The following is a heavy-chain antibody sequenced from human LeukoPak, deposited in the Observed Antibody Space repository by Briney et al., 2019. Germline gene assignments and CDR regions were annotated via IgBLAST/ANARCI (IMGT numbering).Heavy chain of an antibody. CDR2: ISVYNGNT. CDR3: ARESGWYFGY. V-gene: IGHV1-18*01. D-gene: IGHD6-19*01. CDR1: GYTFTSYA. J-gene: IGHJ4*02. Sequence: ASVKVSCKASGYTFTSYAMHWVRQAPGQGLEWMGWISVYNGNTNYAQNFQGRVTMTTDTSTSTVYMELRSLRSDDTAVYYCARESGWYFGYWGQGTLVTVSS.